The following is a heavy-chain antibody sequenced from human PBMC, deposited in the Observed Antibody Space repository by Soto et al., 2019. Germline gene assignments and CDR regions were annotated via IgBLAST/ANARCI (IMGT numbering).Heavy chain of an antibody. V-gene: IGHV3-23*01. D-gene: IGHD3-22*01. Sequence: GGSLRLSCAASGFTFSSYAMSWVRQAPGKGLEWVSAISGSGGSTYYADSVKGRFTISRDNSKNTLYLQMNSLRAEDTAVYYCAKDRIGGPNESSGYYPTYFDYWGQGTLVTVSS. CDR1: GFTFSSYA. CDR2: ISGSGGST. J-gene: IGHJ4*02. CDR3: AKDRIGGPNESSGYYPTYFDY.